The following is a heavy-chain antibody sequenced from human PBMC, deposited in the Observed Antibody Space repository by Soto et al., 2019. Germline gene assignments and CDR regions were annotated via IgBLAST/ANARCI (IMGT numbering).Heavy chain of an antibody. D-gene: IGHD2-15*01. J-gene: IGHJ4*02. Sequence: EVQLLESGGGLVQPGGSLRLSCVTSGFTFRSYAMSWVRQAPGKGLEWVSVIRDSGDITYYADSVRGRFTISRDNSKNTLYLQMSSLRAEDTAVYYCAKASGSSCYSSSTCWGQGTLVTVST. CDR3: AKASGSSCYSSSTC. CDR2: IRDSGDIT. V-gene: IGHV3-23*01. CDR1: GFTFRSYA.